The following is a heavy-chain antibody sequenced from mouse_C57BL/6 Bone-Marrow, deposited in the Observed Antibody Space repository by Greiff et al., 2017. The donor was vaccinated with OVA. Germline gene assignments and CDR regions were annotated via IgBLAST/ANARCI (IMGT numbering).Heavy chain of an antibody. CDR3: ASYYYGSSPAWFAY. CDR1: GFNIKDYY. V-gene: IGHV14-2*01. CDR2: IDPEDGET. J-gene: IGHJ3*01. Sequence: EVQVVESGAELVKPGASVKLSCTASGFNIKDYYMHWVKQRTEHGLEWIGRIDPEDGETKYAPKFQGKATITADTSSNTAYRQLSSLTSEDTAVYYCASYYYGSSPAWFAYWGQGTLVTVSA. D-gene: IGHD1-1*01.